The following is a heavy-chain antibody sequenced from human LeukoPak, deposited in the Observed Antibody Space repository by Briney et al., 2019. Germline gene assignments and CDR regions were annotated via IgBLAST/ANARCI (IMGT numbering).Heavy chain of an antibody. D-gene: IGHD1-26*01. J-gene: IGHJ4*02. CDR2: TRSKTYGGTT. V-gene: IGHV3-49*04. CDR3: TTGGSYFNY. Sequence: GGSLRLSCTASGFTFGDYAMSWVRKAPGKGLGWVGFTRSKTYGGTTEYAASVKGRFTISRDDSKSIAYLQMNSLKTEDTAMYYCTTGGSYFNYWGQGTLVTVSS. CDR1: GFTFGDYA.